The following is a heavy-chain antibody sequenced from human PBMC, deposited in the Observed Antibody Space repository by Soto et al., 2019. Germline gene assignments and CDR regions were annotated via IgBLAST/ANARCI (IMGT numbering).Heavy chain of an antibody. V-gene: IGHV3-11*01. J-gene: IGHJ6*02. D-gene: IGHD2-8*01. CDR3: ATRGPLTNTVAVPDYFGLDV. Sequence: GGSLRLSCEVSGFSLRDYYMSWIRQAPGKGLEWVSYISSGGSSTFYTESVKGRSTISRDIAKNSLHLQMNSLRVEDTAVYFCATRGPLTNTVAVPDYFGLDVWGQGTTVTVSS. CDR1: GFSLRDYY. CDR2: ISSGGSST.